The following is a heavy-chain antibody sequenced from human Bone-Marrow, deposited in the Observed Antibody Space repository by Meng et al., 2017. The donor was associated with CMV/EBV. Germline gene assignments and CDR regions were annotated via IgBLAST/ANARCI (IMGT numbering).Heavy chain of an antibody. V-gene: IGHV3-30*02. CDR1: GFSFRNCG. J-gene: IGHJ4*02. CDR3: ANQADPKYSYYFDY. CDR2: IGNDATNK. D-gene: IGHD2-21*01. Sequence: SCAASGFSFRNCGMHWVRQAPGKGLEWVAFIGNDATNKYYADSVKGRFTISRDNSKNTLFLQLNSLRVEDTAVYYCANQADPKYSYYFDYWGQGTLVTVSS.